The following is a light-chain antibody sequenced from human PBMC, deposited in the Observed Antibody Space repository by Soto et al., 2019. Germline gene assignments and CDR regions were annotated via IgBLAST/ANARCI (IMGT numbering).Light chain of an antibody. CDR3: QQFGDSPPAFT. V-gene: IGKV3-20*01. Sequence: ESMLTQSPATLSLSPGERATLSCRASQRVSTRYLTWYQQKPGQAPRLLIYGASIRATGIPDRFSGSVSGTDFTLTIRRLEPEDFAVYYCQQFGDSPPAFTFGQGTKLEI. CDR2: GAS. J-gene: IGKJ2*01. CDR1: QRVSTRY.